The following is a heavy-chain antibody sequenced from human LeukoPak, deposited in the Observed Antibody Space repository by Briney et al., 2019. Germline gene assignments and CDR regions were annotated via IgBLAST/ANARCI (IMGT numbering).Heavy chain of an antibody. D-gene: IGHD3-16*01. Sequence: PGGSLRLSCAASGFTFSNYAMSWVRQAPGKGLEWVSAVSGNGANTYYADSVKGRFTISRDNSRNTLYLQMNSLRAEDTAVYYCAKDSLADIDYWGQGTLVTVSS. CDR1: GFTFSNYA. CDR2: VSGNGANT. CDR3: AKDSLADIDY. J-gene: IGHJ4*02. V-gene: IGHV3-23*01.